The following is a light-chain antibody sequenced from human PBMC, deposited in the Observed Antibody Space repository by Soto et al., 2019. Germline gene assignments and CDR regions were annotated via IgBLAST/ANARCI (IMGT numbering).Light chain of an antibody. Sequence: QSALTQPASVSGSPGQSITISCTGTSTDIGAYNYVSWYQQHPGKAPKLLIYEVTNRPSGVSNRFSGSKSGNTASLTISGLQAEAEANYYCNSYTTLSTRVFGNRTKLTV. CDR2: EVT. CDR1: STDIGAYNY. V-gene: IGLV2-14*01. J-gene: IGLJ1*01. CDR3: NSYTTLSTRV.